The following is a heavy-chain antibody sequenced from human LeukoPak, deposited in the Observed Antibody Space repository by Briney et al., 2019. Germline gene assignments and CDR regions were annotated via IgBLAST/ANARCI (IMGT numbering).Heavy chain of an antibody. CDR3: ARHLGGGNPFENY. J-gene: IGHJ4*02. D-gene: IGHD4-23*01. CDR1: GDTFSSYA. CDR2: IIPILGIA. Sequence: SVKVSCKASGDTFSSYAISWVRQAPGQVLEWMGRIIPILGIANYAQKFQDRVTITADKSTTTAYMELSSLRSEDTAVYYCARHLGGGNPFENYWGQGTLVTVSS. V-gene: IGHV1-69*04.